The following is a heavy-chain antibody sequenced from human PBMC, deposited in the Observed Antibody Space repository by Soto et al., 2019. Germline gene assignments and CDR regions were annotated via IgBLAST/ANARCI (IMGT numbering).Heavy chain of an antibody. CDR2: ILFDGSDN. Sequence: QVQLVESGGGVVQPGGSLRLSCAASGFSFNNYGMHWVRQAPGKGLEWVAVILFDGSDNWYADSVKGRFTISRDNSKNTLYLHMNSLTAEDTAVYYCVKDMGYCRGGSCDWGAYFYYYMDVWGKGTTVTVSS. CDR1: GFSFNNYG. CDR3: VKDMGYCRGGSCDWGAYFYYYMDV. J-gene: IGHJ6*03. V-gene: IGHV3-30*18. D-gene: IGHD2-15*01.